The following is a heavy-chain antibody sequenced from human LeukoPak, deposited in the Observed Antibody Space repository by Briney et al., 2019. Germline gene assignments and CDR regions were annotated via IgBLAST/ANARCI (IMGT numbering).Heavy chain of an antibody. J-gene: IGHJ4*02. Sequence: GGSLRLSCAASGFTFSNYWMSWVRQAPGKGLEWVANIKQEGSEKYHVDSVKGRFTISRDNAKNSLYLQMNSLRAEDTAVYFCARVSSGYYLDYWGQGTLVTVSS. CDR1: GFTFSNYW. D-gene: IGHD3-22*01. CDR2: IKQEGSEK. V-gene: IGHV3-7*03. CDR3: ARVSSGYYLDY.